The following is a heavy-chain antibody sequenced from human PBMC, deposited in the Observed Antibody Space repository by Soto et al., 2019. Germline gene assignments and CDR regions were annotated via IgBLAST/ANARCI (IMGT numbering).Heavy chain of an antibody. CDR3: ARGVRGITILAANQGTNWFDP. CDR1: GGSISSSSYY. CDR2: IYYSGST. Sequence: SETLSLTCTVSGGSISSSSYYWGWIRQPPGKGLEWIGSIYYSGSTYYNPSLKSRLTISVDTSKNQLSLELNSVTAADTAVYYCARGVRGITILAANQGTNWFDPWGQGTLVTVSS. V-gene: IGHV4-39*07. J-gene: IGHJ5*02. D-gene: IGHD3-9*01.